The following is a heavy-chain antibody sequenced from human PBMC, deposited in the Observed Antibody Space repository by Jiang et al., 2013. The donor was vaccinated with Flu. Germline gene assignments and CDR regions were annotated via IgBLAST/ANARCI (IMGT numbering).Heavy chain of an antibody. V-gene: IGHV4-39*01. J-gene: IGHJ3*02. Sequence: IYYSRSTHYNPSLKSRVTISVDTSKNQFSLKLSSVTAADTAVYYCAIPPPYCSGGSCYRGAFDIWGQGTMVTVSS. CDR2: IYYSRST. CDR3: AIPPPYCSGGSCYRGAFDI. D-gene: IGHD2-15*01.